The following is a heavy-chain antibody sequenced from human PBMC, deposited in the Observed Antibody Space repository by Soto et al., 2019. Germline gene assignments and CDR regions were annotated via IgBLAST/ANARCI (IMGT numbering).Heavy chain of an antibody. D-gene: IGHD3-16*01. Sequence: SETLSLTCAISGDSVSSNIAAWNWIRQSPSRGLEWLGRTYYRSKWYNDYAVSVKSRITINPDTSKNQFSLQLNSVTPEDTAVYYCAREVSPPRVGARTVDYWGQGPLVTVSS. J-gene: IGHJ4*02. V-gene: IGHV6-1*01. CDR1: GDSVSSNIAA. CDR2: TYYRSKWYN. CDR3: AREVSPPRVGARTVDY.